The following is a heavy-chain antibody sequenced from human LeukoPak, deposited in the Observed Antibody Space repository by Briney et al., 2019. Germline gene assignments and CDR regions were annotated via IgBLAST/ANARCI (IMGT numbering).Heavy chain of an antibody. CDR3: ARDRSIAAAGIQGTNFDY. J-gene: IGHJ4*02. D-gene: IGHD6-13*01. Sequence: GGSLRLSCAASGFTFSSYEMNWVRQAPGKGLEWVSYISSSGSTIYYADSVKGRFTISRDNAKNSLYLQMNSLRAEDTAVYYCARDRSIAAAGIQGTNFDYWGQGTLVTVSS. CDR1: GFTFSSYE. CDR2: ISSSGSTI. V-gene: IGHV3-48*03.